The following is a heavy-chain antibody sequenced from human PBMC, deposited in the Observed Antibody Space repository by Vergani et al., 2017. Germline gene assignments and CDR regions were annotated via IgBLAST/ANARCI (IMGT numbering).Heavy chain of an antibody. Sequence: EVQLVESGGGLVKRGGSLRLSCAASGFTFSSYSMNWVRQAPGKELEWVAFIRNKAYGGTTEYAASVKGRFTISRDDSKRLAYLQLSGLKTEDTAVYFCSRGRGYSFGYSDYWGQGTLVTVSS. CDR1: GFTFSSYS. CDR3: SRGRGYSFGYSDY. V-gene: IGHV3-49*04. D-gene: IGHD5-18*01. CDR2: IRNKAYGGTT. J-gene: IGHJ4*02.